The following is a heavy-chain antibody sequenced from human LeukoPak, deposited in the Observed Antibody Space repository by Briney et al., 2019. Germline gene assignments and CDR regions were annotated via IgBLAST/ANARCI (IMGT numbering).Heavy chain of an antibody. CDR1: GFTFSSYA. Sequence: DPGRSLRLSCAASGFTFSSYAMHWVRQAPGKGLEWVAVISYDGSKKYYADSVKGRFTISRDNSKNTLYLQMNSLRAEDTAVYYCAREPDYYGMDVWGQGTTVTVSS. CDR3: AREPDYYGMDV. CDR2: ISYDGSKK. V-gene: IGHV3-30-3*01. J-gene: IGHJ6*02.